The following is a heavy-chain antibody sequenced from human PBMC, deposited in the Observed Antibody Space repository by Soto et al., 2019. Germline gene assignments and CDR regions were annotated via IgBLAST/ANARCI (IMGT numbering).Heavy chain of an antibody. CDR2: IYYSGST. J-gene: IGHJ6*02. V-gene: IGHV4-31*03. CDR1: GGSISSGGYY. D-gene: IGHD3-22*01. CDR3: ARVEVGYYDSSVYYYYYYGMDV. Sequence: SETLSLTCTVSGGSISSGGYYWSWIRQHPGKGLEWIGYIYYSGSTYYNPSLKSRVTISVDTSKNQFSLKLSSVTAADTAVYYCARVEVGYYDSSVYYYYYYGMDVWGQGTRVTVSS.